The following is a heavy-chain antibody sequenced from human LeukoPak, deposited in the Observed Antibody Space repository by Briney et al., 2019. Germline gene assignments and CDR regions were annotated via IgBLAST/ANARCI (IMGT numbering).Heavy chain of an antibody. CDR3: ARGSKPGDFRSGYYPVDAFDI. CDR2: ISSSSSTI. CDR1: GLTFSSYS. V-gene: IGHV3-48*01. Sequence: QTGGSLRLSCAASGLTFSSYSMNWVRQAPGKGLEWVSYISSSSSTIYYADSVKGRFTISRDNAKNSLYLQMNSLRAEDTAVYYCARGSKPGDFRSGYYPVDAFDIWGQGTMVTVSS. J-gene: IGHJ3*02. D-gene: IGHD3-3*01.